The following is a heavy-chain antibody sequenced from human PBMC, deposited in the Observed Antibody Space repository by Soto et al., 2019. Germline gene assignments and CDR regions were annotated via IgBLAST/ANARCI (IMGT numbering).Heavy chain of an antibody. Sequence: SETLSLTCTVSGGSISSSSYFWGWIRQPPGKGLEWIGSIYYSGSTNYNPSLKSRVTISVDTSKNQFSLKLSSVTAADTAVYYCARGGSRITMVRGVHLFDYWGQGTLVTVSS. V-gene: IGHV4-39*07. CDR2: IYYSGST. J-gene: IGHJ4*02. CDR1: GGSISSSSYF. D-gene: IGHD3-10*01. CDR3: ARGGSRITMVRGVHLFDY.